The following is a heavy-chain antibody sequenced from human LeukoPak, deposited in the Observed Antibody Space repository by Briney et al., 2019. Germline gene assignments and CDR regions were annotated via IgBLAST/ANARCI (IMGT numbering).Heavy chain of an antibody. CDR2: IIPIFGTA. J-gene: IGHJ4*02. CDR3: ARLEITTVTTSDY. CDR1: GGTFSSYA. D-gene: IGHD4-17*01. Sequence: SVKVSCKASGGTFSSYAFSWVRRAPGQGLEWMGGIIPIFGTANYAQKFQGRVTITADESTSTAYMELSSLRSEDTAVYYCARLEITTVTTSDYWGQGTLVTVSS. V-gene: IGHV1-69*01.